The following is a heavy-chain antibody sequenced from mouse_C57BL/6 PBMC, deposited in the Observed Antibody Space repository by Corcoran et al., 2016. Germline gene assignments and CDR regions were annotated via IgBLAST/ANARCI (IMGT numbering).Heavy chain of an antibody. D-gene: IGHD2-3*01. Sequence: EVQLQHTGHGLVKPGASEKISCKASGYTFTDNYMNWVKQGQGKSLEWIGDINPNNGGTSYNQKFKGKATLTVAKSSSTAYMELRSLTSEDSAVYYCASYDGYYDSWGQGTTLTVSS. CDR3: ASYDGYYDS. CDR1: GYTFTDNY. CDR2: INPNNGGT. V-gene: IGHV1-26*01. J-gene: IGHJ2*01.